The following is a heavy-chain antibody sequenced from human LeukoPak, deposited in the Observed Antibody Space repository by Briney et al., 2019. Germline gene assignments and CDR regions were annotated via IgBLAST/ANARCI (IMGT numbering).Heavy chain of an antibody. Sequence: GASVTVSCTASGYTFTVYYMHWVRQAPGQGVGWMGWINPNSGGTNYAQKFQGRVTMTRDTSISTAYMELSRLRSDDTAVYYCARDFSPLSGSLYYGMDVWGQGTTVTVSS. CDR2: INPNSGGT. CDR1: GYTFTVYY. J-gene: IGHJ6*02. CDR3: ARDFSPLSGSLYYGMDV. D-gene: IGHD1-26*01. V-gene: IGHV1-2*02.